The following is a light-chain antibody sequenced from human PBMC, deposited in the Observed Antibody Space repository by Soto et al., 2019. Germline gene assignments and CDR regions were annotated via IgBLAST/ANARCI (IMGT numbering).Light chain of an antibody. CDR1: SLDVGGYNH. CDR2: DVN. CDR3: SSYAGSYTYV. J-gene: IGLJ1*01. Sequence: QSVLTQPRSVSGSPGQSVAISCTGTSLDVGGYNHVAWYQQHPVKAPKLMIFDVNKRPSWVPDRFSGSKSGNTASLTISGLQAEDEADYYCSSYAGSYTYVFATGTKVTVL. V-gene: IGLV2-11*02.